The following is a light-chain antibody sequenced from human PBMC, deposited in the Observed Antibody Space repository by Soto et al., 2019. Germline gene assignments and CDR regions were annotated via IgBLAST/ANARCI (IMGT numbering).Light chain of an antibody. V-gene: IGLV1-44*01. Sequence: QSVLTQPPSASGTPGQRVTISCSGGSSNIGTNAVNWYQQLPGTAPKLLIYNNNQRPSGVPARFSGSKSGTSASLAISGLQSEDEADYYCAAWDDSLNGYVFGTGTKLTVL. CDR2: NNN. J-gene: IGLJ1*01. CDR3: AAWDDSLNGYV. CDR1: SSNIGTNA.